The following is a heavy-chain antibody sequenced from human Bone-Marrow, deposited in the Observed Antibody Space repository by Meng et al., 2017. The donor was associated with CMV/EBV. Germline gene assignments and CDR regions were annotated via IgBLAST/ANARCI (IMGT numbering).Heavy chain of an antibody. CDR3: ARSDSSSTPVGGYYYYYGMDV. V-gene: IGHV1-46*01. J-gene: IGHJ6*02. Sequence: ASVKVSRTASGYTLTRYYMHWVRQAPGQGLEWMGIINPSGGSTSYAQKFQGRVTMTRDTSTSTVYMELSSLRSEATAVYYCARSDSSSTPVGGYYYYYGMDVWGQGTTVTVSS. D-gene: IGHD1-26*01. CDR2: INPSGGST. CDR1: GYTLTRYY.